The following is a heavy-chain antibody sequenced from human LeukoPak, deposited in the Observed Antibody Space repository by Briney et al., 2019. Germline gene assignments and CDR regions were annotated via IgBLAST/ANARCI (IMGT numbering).Heavy chain of an antibody. D-gene: IGHD1-26*01. Sequence: SETLSLTCTVSGGSISSYYWSWIRQPPGKGPEWIGYIYYSGSTNYNPSLKSRVTISVDTSKNQFSLKLSSVTAADTAVYYCARGGTSTWVVVGDTTHYFDYWGQGTLVTVSS. V-gene: IGHV4-59*01. CDR3: ARGGTSTWVVVGDTTHYFDY. CDR1: GGSISSYY. CDR2: IYYSGST. J-gene: IGHJ4*02.